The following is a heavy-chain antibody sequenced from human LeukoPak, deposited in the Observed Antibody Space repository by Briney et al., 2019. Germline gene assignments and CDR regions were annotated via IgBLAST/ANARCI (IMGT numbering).Heavy chain of an antibody. D-gene: IGHD2-2*01. V-gene: IGHV4-59*01. J-gene: IGHJ5*02. CDR3: ARGVRYCSSTSCYNWFDP. CDR2: IYYSGST. Sequence: SETLSLTCTVSGGSISSYYWSWIRQPPGKGLEWIGYIYYSGSTNYNPSLKSRVTISVDTSKNQFSLKLSSVTAADTAVYYCARGVRYCSSTSCYNWFDPWGQGTLVTVSS. CDR1: GGSISSYY.